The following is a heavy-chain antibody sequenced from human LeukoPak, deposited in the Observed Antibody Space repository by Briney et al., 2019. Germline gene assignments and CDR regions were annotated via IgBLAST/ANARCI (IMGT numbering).Heavy chain of an antibody. J-gene: IGHJ6*01. V-gene: IGHV3-23*01. D-gene: IGHD3-10*01. Sequence: GGSLRLSCAASGFTFSSYVMRWVRQAPGKGLEWVSTISCSGGNTYYADSVKGRLTISRDNSRNTLYLQMNSLRAEDMAVYCCAKSFQAGGYGSGFMDVWGQGTTVTVSS. CDR2: ISCSGGNT. CDR3: AKSFQAGGYGSGFMDV. CDR1: GFTFSSYV.